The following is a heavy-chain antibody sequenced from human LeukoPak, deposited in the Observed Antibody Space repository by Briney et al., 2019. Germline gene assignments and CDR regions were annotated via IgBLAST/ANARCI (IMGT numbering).Heavy chain of an antibody. Sequence: GGSLRLSCAPSGFTFSSYAMSWVRQAPGKGLEWVSAISGSGGSTYYADSVKGRFTISRDNSKNTLYLQMNSLRAEDTAVYYCAKGQRGSSWENFDYWGQGTLVTVSS. CDR2: ISGSGGST. D-gene: IGHD6-13*01. V-gene: IGHV3-23*01. J-gene: IGHJ4*02. CDR1: GFTFSSYA. CDR3: AKGQRGSSWENFDY.